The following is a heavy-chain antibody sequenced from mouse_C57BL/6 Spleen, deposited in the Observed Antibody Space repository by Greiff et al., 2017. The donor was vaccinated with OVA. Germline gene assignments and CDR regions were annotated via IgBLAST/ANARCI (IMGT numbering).Heavy chain of an antibody. V-gene: IGHV5-17*01. Sequence: EVQVVESGGGLVKPGGSLKLSCAASGFTFSDYGMHWVRQAPEKGLEWVAYISSGSSTIYYADTVKGRFTIYRDNAKNTLFLQMTSLRSEDTAMYYCARTKLDYYAMDYWGQGTSVTVSS. J-gene: IGHJ4*01. CDR1: GFTFSDYG. CDR2: ISSGSSTI. CDR3: ARTKLDYYAMDY. D-gene: IGHD2-12*01.